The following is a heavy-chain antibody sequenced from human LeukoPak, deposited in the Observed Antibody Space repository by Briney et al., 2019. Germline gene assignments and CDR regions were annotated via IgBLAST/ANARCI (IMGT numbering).Heavy chain of an antibody. J-gene: IGHJ4*02. CDR2: IYYSGST. D-gene: IGHD3-22*01. Sequence: SETLSLTCTVSGGSISSYYWSWIRQPPGKGLEWIGYIYYSGSTNYNPSLKSRVTISVDTSKNQFSLKLSSVTAADTAVYYCARASSYYYDSSGYYGGDYYFDYWGQGTLVTVSS. V-gene: IGHV4-59*01. CDR3: ARASSYYYDSSGYYGGDYYFDY. CDR1: GGSISSYY.